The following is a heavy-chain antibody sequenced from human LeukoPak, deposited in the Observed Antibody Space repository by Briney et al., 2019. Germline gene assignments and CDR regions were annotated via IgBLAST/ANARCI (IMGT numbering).Heavy chain of an antibody. CDR2: MNPNSGNT. CDR1: GYTFTGYY. J-gene: IGHJ6*03. V-gene: IGHV1-8*02. D-gene: IGHD3-10*01. CDR3: ARGRGVTMVRGVINAGLYYYYMDV. Sequence: GASVKVSCKASGYTFTGYYMHWVRQATGQGLEWMGWMNPNSGNTGYAQKFQGRVTMTRNTSISTAYMELSSLRSEDTAVYYCARGRGVTMVRGVINAGLYYYYMDVWGKGTTVTISS.